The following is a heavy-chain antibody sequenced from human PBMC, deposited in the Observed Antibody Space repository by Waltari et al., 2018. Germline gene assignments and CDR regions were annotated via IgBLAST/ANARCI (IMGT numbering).Heavy chain of an antibody. D-gene: IGHD2-8*02. Sequence: QVQLQESGPGLVKPSETLSLTCTVSGGSISSYYWSWIRQPPGKGLEWIGYIDYSGSTNYNPSLKSRVTISVDTSKNQFSLKLSSVTAADTAVYYCARAKRVVYAERYDAFDIWGQGTMVTVSS. CDR1: GGSISSYY. V-gene: IGHV4-59*01. J-gene: IGHJ3*02. CDR3: ARAKRVVYAERYDAFDI. CDR2: IDYSGST.